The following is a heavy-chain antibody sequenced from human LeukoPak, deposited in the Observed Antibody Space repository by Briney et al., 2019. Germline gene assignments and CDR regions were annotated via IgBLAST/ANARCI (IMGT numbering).Heavy chain of an antibody. Sequence: GGSLRLSCAASGFTLSSYATSWVRQAPGKGLEWVSSISASGADTYYADSVKGRFTISRDNAKNSLYLQMNSLRAEDTAVYYCARDLRDGIDYWGQGTLVTVSS. J-gene: IGHJ4*02. CDR1: GFTLSSYA. D-gene: IGHD5-24*01. CDR2: ISASGADT. CDR3: ARDLRDGIDY. V-gene: IGHV3-23*01.